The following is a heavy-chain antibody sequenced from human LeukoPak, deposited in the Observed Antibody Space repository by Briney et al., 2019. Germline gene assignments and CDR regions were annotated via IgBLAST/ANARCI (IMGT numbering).Heavy chain of an antibody. Sequence: PSQTLSLTCDISGDSVSGNIVAWNWIRQSPSRGLEWLGRTNYRSKWYNDYAVSVRGRITINPDTSKNRFPLQLDSVTPEDTAVYYCARGSSGSFDYWGQGTLVTVSS. CDR1: GDSVSGNIVA. V-gene: IGHV6-1*01. J-gene: IGHJ4*02. CDR3: ARGSSGSFDY. CDR2: TNYRSKWYN. D-gene: IGHD6-19*01.